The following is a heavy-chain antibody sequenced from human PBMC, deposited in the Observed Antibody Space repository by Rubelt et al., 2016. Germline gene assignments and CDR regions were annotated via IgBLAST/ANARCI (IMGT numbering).Heavy chain of an antibody. V-gene: IGHV3-66*01. Sequence: EVQLVESGGGLVQPGGSLRLSCAASGFTVSSNYMSWVRQAPGKGLEWVSVSYSGGSTYYSDSVKGRFTISRGNSKDTRYLQMNSLRAEDTAVYYCARNWGFDYWGQGTLVTVSS. J-gene: IGHJ4*02. CDR3: ARNWGFDY. CDR1: GFTVSSNY. D-gene: IGHD7-27*01. CDR2: SYSGGST.